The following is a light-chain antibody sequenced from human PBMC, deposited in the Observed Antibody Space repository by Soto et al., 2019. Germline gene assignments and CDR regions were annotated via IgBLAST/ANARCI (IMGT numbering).Light chain of an antibody. J-gene: IGKJ5*01. CDR2: AAS. Sequence: DIQMTQSHSSLSASVADRVIITCRASQSISNYLNWYQQKPGKAPKLLIFAASSLQSGVPSRFSGSGSGTNFTLTISSLQPEDFAAYYCQQSYSAPITFGQGTRLEI. V-gene: IGKV1-39*01. CDR3: QQSYSAPIT. CDR1: QSISNY.